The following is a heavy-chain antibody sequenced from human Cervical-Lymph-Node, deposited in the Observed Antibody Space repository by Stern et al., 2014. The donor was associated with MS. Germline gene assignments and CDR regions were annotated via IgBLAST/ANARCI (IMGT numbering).Heavy chain of an antibody. J-gene: IGHJ6*02. CDR1: GFIFSRSA. CDR3: TASELGDYDYYYYYGMDA. CDR2: IVVASGKT. D-gene: IGHD2-21*01. V-gene: IGHV1-58*01. Sequence: QMQLVQSGPEVRKPGTSVRVSCKASGFIFSRSAVQWVRQARGQRLEWIGWIVVASGKTNYAQKFQERVTMTRDMSTDTAYMELSSLSSEDKAIYYCTASELGDYDYYYYYGMDAWGQGTTVTVS.